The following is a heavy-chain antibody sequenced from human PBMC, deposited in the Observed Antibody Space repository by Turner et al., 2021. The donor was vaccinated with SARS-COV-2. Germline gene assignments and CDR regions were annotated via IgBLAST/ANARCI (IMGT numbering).Heavy chain of an antibody. J-gene: IGHJ6*03. D-gene: IGHD4-4*01. CDR3: ARVKSTVTTYYYYMDV. CDR1: GGSISSSSYY. CDR2: VYYRGNT. Sequence: QLQLQESGPGLVKPSETLSLTCSVSGGSISSSSYYWGWIRQPPGKGPEWIGSVYYRGNTYYNPSLESRVTISVDTSNNQFSLKLNSVTAADTAVYYCARVKSTVTTYYYYMDVWGKGTTVTVSS. V-gene: IGHV4-39*01.